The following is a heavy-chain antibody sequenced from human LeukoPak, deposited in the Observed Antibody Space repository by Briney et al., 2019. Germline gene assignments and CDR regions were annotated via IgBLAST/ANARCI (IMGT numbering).Heavy chain of an antibody. J-gene: IGHJ6*03. V-gene: IGHV3-21*01. CDR3: ARWLRGSYYYMDV. D-gene: IGHD3-10*01. CDR2: ISSSSSYI. Sequence: PGGSLRLSCAASGFTFSSYSMNWVRQAPGKGLEWVSSISSSSSYIYYADSVEGRFTISRDNAKNSLYLQMNSLGAEDTAVYYCARWLRGSYYYMDVWGKGTTVTVSS. CDR1: GFTFSSYS.